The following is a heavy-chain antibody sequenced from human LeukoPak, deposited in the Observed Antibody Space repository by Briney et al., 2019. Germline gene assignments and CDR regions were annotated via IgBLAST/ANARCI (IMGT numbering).Heavy chain of an antibody. CDR2: ITGSGSNT. CDR1: GFTFSSYA. D-gene: IGHD6-13*01. V-gene: IGHV3-23*01. CDR3: AQQLGYKGYFDY. Sequence: PGGSLRLSCAASGFTFSSYAMTWVRQAPGKGLVWVSVITGSGSNTYYADSVKGRFTISGDNSKNTLYLQLNRLRAEDTAVYYCAQQLGYKGYFDYWGQGTLVTVSS. J-gene: IGHJ4*02.